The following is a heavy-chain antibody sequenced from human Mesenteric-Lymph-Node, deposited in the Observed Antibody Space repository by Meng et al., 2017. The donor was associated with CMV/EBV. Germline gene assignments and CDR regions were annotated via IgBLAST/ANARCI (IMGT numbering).Heavy chain of an antibody. Sequence: GESLKISCAASGFTFSSYSMNWVRQAPGKGLEWVSSISSSSSYIYYADSVKGRFTLSRDNAKNSLFLQMNSLSVDDTAVYYCAAGNYFNDWGQGTLVTVSS. V-gene: IGHV3-21*01. J-gene: IGHJ4*02. CDR1: GFTFSSYS. CDR3: AAGNYFND. CDR2: ISSSSSYI.